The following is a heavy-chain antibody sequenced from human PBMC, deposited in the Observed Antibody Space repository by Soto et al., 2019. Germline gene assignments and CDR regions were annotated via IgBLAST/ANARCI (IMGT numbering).Heavy chain of an antibody. D-gene: IGHD1-26*01. CDR2: VSHDGRKT. J-gene: IGHJ6*02. CDR3: AKDLRQGASGATVYGMDV. Sequence: QVQLVESGGGEVQPGTSLRLSCVASGFIFSDNGMHWVRQVPGKGREWVALVSHDGRKTFYADSVKGRLTIYRDNSKNTVYLHMSNLRPEDTAVYQCAKDLRQGASGATVYGMDVWGQGTTVTVSS. CDR1: GFIFSDNG. V-gene: IGHV3-30*18.